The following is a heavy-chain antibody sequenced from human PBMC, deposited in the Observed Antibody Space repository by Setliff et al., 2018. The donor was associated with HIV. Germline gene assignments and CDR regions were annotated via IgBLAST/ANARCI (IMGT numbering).Heavy chain of an antibody. CDR3: ARHSPSDY. J-gene: IGHJ4*02. Sequence: PSETLSLTCFVSGVSISSSSYYWGWIRQPPGKGLEWIGNIYYSGSTYYNPSLKSRVTISVDTSKNQFSLKLRSVTAADTAVYYCARHSPSDYWGQGTLVTVS. CDR2: IYYSGST. CDR1: GVSISSSSYY. V-gene: IGHV4-39*01.